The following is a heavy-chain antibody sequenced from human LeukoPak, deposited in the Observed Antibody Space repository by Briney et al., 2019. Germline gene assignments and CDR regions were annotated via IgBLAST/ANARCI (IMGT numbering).Heavy chain of an antibody. CDR2: INGDASSI. Sequence: GSLRLSCAASGFTFSNYWMQWVRQAPGKGLVWVSRINGDASSISYADSVKGRFTISRDNSKNTLYLQMNSLRAEDTAVYYCARDYCSSTSCLFDYWGQGTLVTVSS. V-gene: IGHV3-74*01. D-gene: IGHD2-2*01. J-gene: IGHJ4*02. CDR3: ARDYCSSTSCLFDY. CDR1: GFTFSNYW.